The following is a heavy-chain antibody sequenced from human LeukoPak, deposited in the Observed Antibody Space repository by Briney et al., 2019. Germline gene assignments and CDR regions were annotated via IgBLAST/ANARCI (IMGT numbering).Heavy chain of an antibody. Sequence: SETLSLTCTVSGASISSYYWSWIRQPAGKGLEWVGRFSTSGSTNYNPSLKSRVTMSVDTSKNQFSLKLTSVTAADTAVYYCARWVVAADYFYYMDVWGKGTTVTVSS. CDR2: FSTSGST. J-gene: IGHJ6*03. D-gene: IGHD2-15*01. CDR1: GASISSYY. V-gene: IGHV4-4*07. CDR3: ARWVVAADYFYYMDV.